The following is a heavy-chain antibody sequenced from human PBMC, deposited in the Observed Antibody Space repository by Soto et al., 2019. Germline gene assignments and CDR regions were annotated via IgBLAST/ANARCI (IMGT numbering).Heavy chain of an antibody. CDR2: IKWDASEK. D-gene: IGHD6-19*01. J-gene: IGHJ4*02. Sequence: GGSLRLSCAVSGFTFGSYWMSWVRQAPGKGLEWLATIKWDASEKKYVDSVKGRFTMSRDNAKNSLYLQMNSLRAEDTAVYYCAKAAQTSGWSSPNFWGQGTLVTVSS. V-gene: IGHV3-7*03. CDR3: AKAAQTSGWSSPNF. CDR1: GFTFGSYW.